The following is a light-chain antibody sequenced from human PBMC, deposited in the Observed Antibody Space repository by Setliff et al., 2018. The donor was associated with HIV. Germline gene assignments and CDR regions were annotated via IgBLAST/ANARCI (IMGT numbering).Light chain of an antibody. V-gene: IGLV2-14*01. CDR2: EVS. CDR3: CSYTSTSARV. Sequence: QSVLTQPASVSGSPGQSITISCTGTSSDVGGYSHVSWYQQHPGKAPKLMIFEVSNRPSGVSYRYSGSKSGNTASLTISGLRPEDEGDYFCCSYTSTSARVFGTGTKGTVL. CDR1: SSDVGGYSH. J-gene: IGLJ1*01.